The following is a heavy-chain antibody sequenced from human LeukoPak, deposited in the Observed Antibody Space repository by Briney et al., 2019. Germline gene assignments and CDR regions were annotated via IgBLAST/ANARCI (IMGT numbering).Heavy chain of an antibody. CDR3: ASFQVAPEGY. D-gene: IGHD5-12*01. V-gene: IGHV3-74*03. Sequence: GGSLRLSCATSGFTFSNAWMHWVRQAPGKGLVWVSRVNTDGSSTTYADSVKGRFTISRDNAKNTLYLQMNSLRVEDTAVYYCASFQVAPEGYWGQGTLVTVSS. CDR2: VNTDGSST. J-gene: IGHJ4*02. CDR1: GFTFSNAW.